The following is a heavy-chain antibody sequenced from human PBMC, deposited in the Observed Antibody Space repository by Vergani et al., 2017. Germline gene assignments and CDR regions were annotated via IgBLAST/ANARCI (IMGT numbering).Heavy chain of an antibody. D-gene: IGHD2-2*01. V-gene: IGHV1-69*06. CDR3: ARVDCSSTSCYLGNYGMDV. Sequence: QVQLVQSGAEVKKPGSSVKVSCKASGGTFSSYAISWVRQAPGQGLEWMGGTIPIFGTENYAQKFQGRVTITADKSTSTAYMELSSLRSEDTAGYYCARVDCSSTSCYLGNYGMDVWGQGTTVTVSS. CDR1: GGTFSSYA. J-gene: IGHJ6*02. CDR2: TIPIFGTE.